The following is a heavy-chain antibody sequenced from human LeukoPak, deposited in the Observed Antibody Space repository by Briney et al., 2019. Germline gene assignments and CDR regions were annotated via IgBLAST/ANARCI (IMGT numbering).Heavy chain of an antibody. J-gene: IGHJ4*02. CDR3: AKDAPNSSNWDPGY. CDR2: ISDDGSNK. CDR1: GFTFSTYG. D-gene: IGHD7-27*01. V-gene: IGHV3-30*18. Sequence: PGGSLLLSCAASGFTFSTYGMLWVRQAPGRGLEGLAVISDDGSNKYYEDSVKRRSIISRDNTRNTVYLQMNSQRAEDTAVYYGAKDAPNSSNWDPGYWGQGTLVIVSS.